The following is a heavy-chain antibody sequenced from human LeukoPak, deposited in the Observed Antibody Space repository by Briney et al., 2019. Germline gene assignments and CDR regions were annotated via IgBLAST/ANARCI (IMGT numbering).Heavy chain of an antibody. D-gene: IGHD5-18*01. V-gene: IGHV3-21*04. CDR2: ISSSSDYI. CDR3: AKGRGYSYGPFDY. J-gene: IGHJ4*02. Sequence: PGGSLRLSCAASGFTFSSYNMNWVRQAPGKGLEWVSSISSSSDYIYYADSVKGRFTISRDNAKNSLYLQMNSLRAEDMALYYCAKGRGYSYGPFDYWGQGTLVTVSS. CDR1: GFTFSSYN.